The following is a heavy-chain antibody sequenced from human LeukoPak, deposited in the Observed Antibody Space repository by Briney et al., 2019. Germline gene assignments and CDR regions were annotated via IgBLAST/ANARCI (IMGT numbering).Heavy chain of an antibody. V-gene: IGHV3-7*01. CDR3: ARGDVVGATLGYFDY. CDR1: GFTFSSYW. CDR2: IKQYGSET. Sequence: GGSLRLSCAASGFTFSSYWMTWVRPAPGKGLEWVANIKQYGSETYYVNSVKGRFTISRDNAKNSVYLQMNSLRAEDTAVYYCARGDVVGATLGYFDYWGQGTLVTVSS. D-gene: IGHD1-26*01. J-gene: IGHJ4*02.